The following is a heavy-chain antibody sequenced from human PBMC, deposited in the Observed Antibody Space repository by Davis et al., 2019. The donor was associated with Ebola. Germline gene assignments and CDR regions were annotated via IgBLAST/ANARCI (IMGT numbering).Heavy chain of an antibody. CDR3: ARVLDGEAGTYYYYYYGMDV. J-gene: IGHJ6*04. CDR2: MNPNSGNT. V-gene: IGHV1-8*01. CDR1: GYTFTSYD. D-gene: IGHD1/OR15-1a*01. Sequence: AASVKVSCKASGYTFTSYDINWVRQATGQGLEWMGWMNPNSGNTGYAQKFQGRVTMTRNTSISTAYMELSSLRSEDTAVYYCARVLDGEAGTYYYYYYGMDVWGKGTTVTVSS.